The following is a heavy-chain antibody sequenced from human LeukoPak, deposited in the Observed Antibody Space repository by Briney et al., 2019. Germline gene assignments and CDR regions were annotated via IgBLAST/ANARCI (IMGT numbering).Heavy chain of an antibody. CDR2: ISSSSSYI. V-gene: IGHV3-21*01. J-gene: IGHJ4*02. D-gene: IGHD1-26*01. CDR1: GFTFSSYS. CDR3: ARGPGSGSYWAFDY. Sequence: PGGSLRLSCAAFGFTFSSYSMNWVRQAPGKGLEWVSSISSSSSYIYYADSVKGRFTISRDNAKNSLYLQMNSLRAEDTAVYYCARGPGSGSYWAFDYWGQGTLVTVSS.